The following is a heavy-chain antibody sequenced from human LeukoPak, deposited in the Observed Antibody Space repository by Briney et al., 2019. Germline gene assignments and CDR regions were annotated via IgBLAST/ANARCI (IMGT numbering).Heavy chain of an antibody. V-gene: IGHV4-59*01. CDR1: GDSISSYY. D-gene: IGHD6-19*01. CDR3: AKSGYSSGWYRGYFDY. CDR2: NSGST. J-gene: IGHJ4*02. Sequence: SETLSLTCTVSGDSISSYYWSWIRQPPGKGLEWIGYNSGSTNYNPSLKSRVTISVDTSKIQFSLKLSSVTAADTAVYYCAKSGYSSGWYRGYFDYWGQGTLVTVSS.